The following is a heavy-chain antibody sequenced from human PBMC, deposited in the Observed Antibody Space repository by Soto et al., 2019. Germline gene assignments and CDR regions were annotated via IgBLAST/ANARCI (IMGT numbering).Heavy chain of an antibody. D-gene: IGHD2-2*01. CDR1: GFTFSSYA. V-gene: IGHV3-23*01. Sequence: GGSLRLSCAASGFTFSSYAMTWVRQAPGKGLEWVSVISGSSGTIYHADSVKGRFTISRDNPKNTLYLQMDSLRVEDTAVYYCAKDIVVVPAAGDAFDIWGQGTMVTVSS. J-gene: IGHJ3*02. CDR3: AKDIVVVPAAGDAFDI. CDR2: ISGSSGTI.